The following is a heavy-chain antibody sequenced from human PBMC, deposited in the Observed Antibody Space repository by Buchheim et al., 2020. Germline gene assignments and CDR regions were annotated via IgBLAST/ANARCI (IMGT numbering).Heavy chain of an antibody. D-gene: IGHD3-3*01. J-gene: IGHJ6*02. CDR3: ARDRIRFLEWLSIYYYGMDV. CDR2: ISSSGSTI. V-gene: IGHV3-48*03. Sequence: EVQLVESGGGLVQPGGSLRLSCAASGFTFSSYEMNWVRQAPGKGLEWVSYISSSGSTIYYADSVKGRFTNSRDNAKNSLYLQMNSLRAEDTAVYYCARDRIRFLEWLSIYYYGMDVWGQGTT. CDR1: GFTFSSYE.